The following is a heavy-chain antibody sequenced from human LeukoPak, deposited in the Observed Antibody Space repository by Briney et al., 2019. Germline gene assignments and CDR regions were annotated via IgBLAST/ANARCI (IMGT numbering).Heavy chain of an antibody. V-gene: IGHV1-18*04. Sequence: ASVKVSCKASGYTFTGYHMHWVRQAPGQGLEWMGWISAYNGNTNYAQKLQGRVTMTTDTSTSTAYMELRSLRSDDTAVYYCAREGDYGTYYFDYWGQGTLVTVSS. CDR3: AREGDYGTYYFDY. CDR2: ISAYNGNT. J-gene: IGHJ4*02. CDR1: GYTFTGYH. D-gene: IGHD3-16*01.